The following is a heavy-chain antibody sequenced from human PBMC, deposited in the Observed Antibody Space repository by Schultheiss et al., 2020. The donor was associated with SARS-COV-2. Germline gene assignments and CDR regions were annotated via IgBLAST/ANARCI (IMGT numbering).Heavy chain of an antibody. CDR1: GGSISSYY. CDR2: IYSSGTT. V-gene: IGHV4-4*08. Sequence: SETLSLTCTVSGGSISSYYWSWIRQPPGKGLEWIAYIYSSGTTNYNPSLKSRVTISVDTSKNQLSLKLTSLTAADTALYYCAGGGRGDYGPFDFWGQGTLVTVSS. D-gene: IGHD4-17*01. J-gene: IGHJ4*02. CDR3: AGGGRGDYGPFDF.